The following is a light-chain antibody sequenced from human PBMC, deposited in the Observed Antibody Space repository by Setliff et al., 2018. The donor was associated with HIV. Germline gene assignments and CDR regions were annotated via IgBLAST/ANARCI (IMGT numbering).Light chain of an antibody. Sequence: QSALPQPASVSGSPGQSITISCTGTSSDIGSYNFVSWYQQHPGKAPKLMIFDVTRRPSGVSDRFSGSKSGHTASLTISGLQAEDEADYYCSSYTTSSTYVFGTGTKVTVL. CDR1: SSDIGSYNF. V-gene: IGLV2-14*03. CDR2: DVT. J-gene: IGLJ1*01. CDR3: SSYTTSSTYV.